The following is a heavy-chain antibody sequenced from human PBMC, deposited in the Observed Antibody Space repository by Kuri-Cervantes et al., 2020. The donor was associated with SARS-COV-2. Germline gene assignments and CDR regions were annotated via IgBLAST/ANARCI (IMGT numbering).Heavy chain of an antibody. CDR1: GDNFIAYY. J-gene: IGHJ4*02. V-gene: IGHV1-2*02. CDR3: ARDHPIAVAGTGGDY. D-gene: IGHD6-19*01. CDR2: INPNSGGT. Sequence: ASVKVSCKSSGDNFIAYYVHWVRQAPGQGLEWMGWINPNSGGTKYAQKFRGRVTMTRDTSISTAYIDLSRLRSGDTAVYYCARDHPIAVAGTGGDYWGQGTLVTVSS.